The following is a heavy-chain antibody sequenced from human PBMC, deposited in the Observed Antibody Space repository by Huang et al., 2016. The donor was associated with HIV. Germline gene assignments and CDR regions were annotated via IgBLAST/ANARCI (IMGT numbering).Heavy chain of an antibody. V-gene: IGHV1-24*01. D-gene: IGHD2-21*01. Sequence: QVQLVQSGAEVKKPGASVKVSCKVSGYTLTELSIHWVRQAPGKGLEWMGGFAPEHGETLYAKNVQGRVTMTEDTSTDTAYMELHSLRPEDTAVYYCAAGYDTYYDIWGQGTMVIASS. CDR3: AAGYDTYYDI. CDR1: GYTLTELS. CDR2: FAPEHGET. J-gene: IGHJ3*02.